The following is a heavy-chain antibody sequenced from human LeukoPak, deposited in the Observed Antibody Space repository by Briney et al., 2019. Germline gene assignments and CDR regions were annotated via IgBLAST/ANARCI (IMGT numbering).Heavy chain of an antibody. J-gene: IGHJ3*02. Sequence: GRSLRLSCAASGFTFSTYFMHWVRQAPGKGLEWVADIASDGSHTFYVESVKGRFTISRDNSKNTLYLQMNSLRAEDTAVCFCARERQDTILHSGAFDIWGQGTMVTVSS. CDR1: GFTFSTYF. D-gene: IGHD2-21*01. CDR2: IASDGSHT. CDR3: ARERQDTILHSGAFDI. V-gene: IGHV3-30-3*01.